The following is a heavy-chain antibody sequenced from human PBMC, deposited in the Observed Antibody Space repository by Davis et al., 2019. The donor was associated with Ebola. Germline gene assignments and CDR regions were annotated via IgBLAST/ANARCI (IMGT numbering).Heavy chain of an antibody. CDR1: GFTFSSYA. CDR3: AREKEMATISVYYYYYYGMDV. V-gene: IGHV3-33*08. D-gene: IGHD5-24*01. Sequence: GESLKISCAASGFTFSSYAMHWVRQAPGKGLEWVAVIWYDGSNKYYADSVKGRFTISRDNSKNTLYPKMNSLRAEDTAVYYCAREKEMATISVYYYYYYGMDVWGQGTTVTVSS. CDR2: IWYDGSNK. J-gene: IGHJ6*02.